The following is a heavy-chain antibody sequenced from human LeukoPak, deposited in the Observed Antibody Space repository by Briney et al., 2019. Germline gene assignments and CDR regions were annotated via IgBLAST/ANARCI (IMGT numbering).Heavy chain of an antibody. Sequence: PGGSLRLSCGASGFTFSSYWMSWVRQAPGKGLEGVANIKQDGSEKYYVDSVKGRFTISRDNAKNSLYLQMNSLRAEDTAVYYCARDPSNYYGSGSYYIGGYYFDYWGQGTLVTVSS. CDR3: ARDPSNYYGSGSYYIGGYYFDY. V-gene: IGHV3-7*01. D-gene: IGHD3-10*01. J-gene: IGHJ4*02. CDR2: IKQDGSEK. CDR1: GFTFSSYW.